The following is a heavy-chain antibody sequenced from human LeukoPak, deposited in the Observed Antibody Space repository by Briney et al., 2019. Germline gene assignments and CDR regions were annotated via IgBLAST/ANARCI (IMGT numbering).Heavy chain of an antibody. Sequence: SVKVTCKASGGTFSSYAISWVRQAPGQGLEWMGRIIPILGIANYAQKFQGRVTITADKSTSTAYMELSSLRSEDTAVYYCARREDFGDSWGQGTLVTVSS. J-gene: IGHJ4*02. D-gene: IGHD3-3*01. CDR2: IIPILGIA. CDR1: GGTFSSYA. CDR3: ARREDFGDS. V-gene: IGHV1-69*04.